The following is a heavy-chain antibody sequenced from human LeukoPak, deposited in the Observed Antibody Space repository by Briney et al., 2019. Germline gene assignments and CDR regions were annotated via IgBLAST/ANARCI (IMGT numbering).Heavy chain of an antibody. V-gene: IGHV4-59*02. CDR1: GGSVSDYY. J-gene: IGHJ4*02. D-gene: IGHD6-19*01. Sequence: SETLSLTCTISGGSVSDYYWSWLRQSPGKGLEWIGYIYHTGSTSYSPSLKSRVTISADTSQNQFSLKLSSVTAADTAVYYCARDSSGWYLVDYWGQGTLVTVSS. CDR3: ARDSSGWYLVDY. CDR2: IYHTGST.